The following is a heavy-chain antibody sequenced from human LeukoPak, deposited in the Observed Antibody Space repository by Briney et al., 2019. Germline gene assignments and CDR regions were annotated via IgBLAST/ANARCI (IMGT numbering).Heavy chain of an antibody. CDR1: GFAFSRYS. Sequence: GGSLRLSCAASGFAFSRYSMNWVRQAPGKGLEWVSSISPDSNHIYYADSVRGRFTMSRDDSQNSLPLRMNSLRADDTAVYYCTRLLLESSPPNDFWGQGTLVAVSS. D-gene: IGHD3-3*01. CDR3: TRLLLESSPPNDF. CDR2: ISPDSNHI. V-gene: IGHV3-21*01. J-gene: IGHJ4*02.